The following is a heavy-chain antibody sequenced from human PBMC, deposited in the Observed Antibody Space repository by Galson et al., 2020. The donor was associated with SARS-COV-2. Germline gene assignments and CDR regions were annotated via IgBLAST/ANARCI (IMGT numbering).Heavy chain of an antibody. J-gene: IGHJ4*02. CDR3: ARGRVAPSYYDSSGYYLN. V-gene: IGHV4-34*01. CDR2: INHSGST. Sequence: SETLSLTCAVYGGSFSGYYWSWIRQPPGKGLEWIGEINHSGSTNYNPSLKSRVTISVDTSKNQFSLKLSSVTAADTAVYYCARGRVAPSYYDSSGYYLNWGQGTLVTVSS. CDR1: GGSFSGYY. D-gene: IGHD3-22*01.